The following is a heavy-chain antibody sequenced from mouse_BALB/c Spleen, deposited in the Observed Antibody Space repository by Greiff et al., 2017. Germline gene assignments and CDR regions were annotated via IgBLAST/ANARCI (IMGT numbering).Heavy chain of an antibody. D-gene: IGHD3-2*02. V-gene: IGHV5-4*02. CDR3: ARDQGNYFDY. Sequence: DVKLVESGGGLVKPGGSLKLSCAASGFTFSDYYMYWVRQTPEKRLEWVATISDGGSYTYYPDSVKGRFTISRDNAKNNLYLQMSSLKSEDTAMYYCARDQGNYFDYWGQGTTLTVAS. J-gene: IGHJ2*01. CDR2: ISDGGSYT. CDR1: GFTFSDYY.